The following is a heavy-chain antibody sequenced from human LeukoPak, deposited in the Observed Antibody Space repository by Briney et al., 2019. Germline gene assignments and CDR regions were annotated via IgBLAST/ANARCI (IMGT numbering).Heavy chain of an antibody. CDR2: ISSSSSTI. D-gene: IGHD3-10*01. V-gene: IGHV3-48*02. CDR3: ARARLTSSRGVPNNWFDP. CDR1: GFTFSSYS. Sequence: GSLRLSCAASGFTFSSYSMNWVRQAPGKGLEWVSYISSSSSTIYYADSVKGRFTISRDNAKNSLYLQMNSLRDEDTAVYYCARARLTSSRGVPNNWFDPWGQGTLVTVSS. J-gene: IGHJ5*02.